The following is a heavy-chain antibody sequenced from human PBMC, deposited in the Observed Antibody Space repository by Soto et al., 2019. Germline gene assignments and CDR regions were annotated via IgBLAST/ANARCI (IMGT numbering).Heavy chain of an antibody. Sequence: QVQLQQWGAGLLKPSETLSLTCAVYGGSFSGYYWSWIRQPPGKGLEWIGEINHSGSTNYNPSLKSRVTISVDTSKNQFSLKLSSVTAADTAVYYCARVGLLWFGESSHSFFDPWGQGTLVTVSS. CDR3: ARVGLLWFGESSHSFFDP. V-gene: IGHV4-34*01. J-gene: IGHJ5*02. CDR1: GGSFSGYY. D-gene: IGHD3-10*01. CDR2: INHSGST.